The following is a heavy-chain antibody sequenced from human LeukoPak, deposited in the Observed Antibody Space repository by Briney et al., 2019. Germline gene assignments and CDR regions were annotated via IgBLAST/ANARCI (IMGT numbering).Heavy chain of an antibody. CDR3: AIPLYDSSGYYSNDAFGI. Sequence: IPSETLSLTCTVSGGSISSGGYYWSWIRQPPGKGLEWIGYIYHSGSTYYNPSLKSRVTISVDRSKNQFSLKLSSVTAADTAVYYCAIPLYDSSGYYSNDAFGIWGQGTMVTVSS. J-gene: IGHJ3*02. D-gene: IGHD3-22*01. CDR1: GGSISSGGYY. CDR2: IYHSGST. V-gene: IGHV4-30-2*01.